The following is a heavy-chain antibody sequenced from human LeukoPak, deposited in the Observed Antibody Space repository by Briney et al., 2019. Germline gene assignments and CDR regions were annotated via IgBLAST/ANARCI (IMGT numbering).Heavy chain of an antibody. CDR2: ISSSGSTI. CDR1: GFTFSSYE. Sequence: GGSLRLSCAASGFTFSSYEMDWVRQAPGKGLEWVSYISSSGSTIYYADSVKGRFTISRDNAKNSLYLQMNSLRAEDTAVYYCARGYYYGSGYYMDVWGKGTTVTISS. CDR3: ARGYYYGSGYYMDV. J-gene: IGHJ6*03. D-gene: IGHD3-10*01. V-gene: IGHV3-48*03.